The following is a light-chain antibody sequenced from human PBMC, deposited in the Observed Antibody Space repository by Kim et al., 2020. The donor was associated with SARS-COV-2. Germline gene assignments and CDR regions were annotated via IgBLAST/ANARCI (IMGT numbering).Light chain of an antibody. J-gene: IGLJ2*01. V-gene: IGLV3-19*01. Sequence: ALGQTVRITCQGDSIRSYYATWYQQKPGQAPILVIYGKNNRPAGIPDRFSGSSSGNTASLTITGTQAGDEADYYCNSRDTNDNVVFGGGTQLTVL. CDR1: SIRSYY. CDR2: GKN. CDR3: NSRDTNDNVV.